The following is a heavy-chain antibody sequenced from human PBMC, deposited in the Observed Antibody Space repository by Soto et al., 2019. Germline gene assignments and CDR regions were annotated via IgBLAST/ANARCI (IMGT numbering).Heavy chain of an antibody. V-gene: IGHV1-46*01. J-gene: IGHJ5*02. CDR1: GYTFTSYY. CDR3: ARDQRYYDSSGYYWFDP. CDR2: INPSGGST. Sequence: ASVKVSCKASGYTFTSYYMHWVRQAPGRGLEWMGIINPSGGSTSYAQKFQGRVTMTRDTSTSTVYMELSSLRSEDTAVYYCARDQRYYDSSGYYWFDPWGQGTLVTVSS. D-gene: IGHD3-22*01.